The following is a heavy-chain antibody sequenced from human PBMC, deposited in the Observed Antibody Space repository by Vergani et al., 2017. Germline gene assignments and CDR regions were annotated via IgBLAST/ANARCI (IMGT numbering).Heavy chain of an antibody. D-gene: IGHD6-6*01. J-gene: IGHJ5*02. CDR1: GGSISSGGYY. CDR2: IYYSGST. Sequence: QVQLQESGPGLVKPSQTLSLTCTVSGGSISSGGYYWSWIRQHPGKGLEWIGYIYYSGSTYYNPSIKSRVTISVDTSKNQFSLKLSSVIAADTAVYYCARDLSGRTGSSSSEGWFGPGGQGSLVTVSS. CDR3: ARDLSGRTGSSSSEGWFGP. V-gene: IGHV4-31*03.